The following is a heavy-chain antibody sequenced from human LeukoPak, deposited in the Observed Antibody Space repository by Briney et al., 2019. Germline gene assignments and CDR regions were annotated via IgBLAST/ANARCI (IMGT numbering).Heavy chain of an antibody. CDR1: GFTFSSYG. D-gene: IGHD2-2*01. V-gene: IGHV3-30*18. CDR2: ISYDGSNK. CDR3: AKDLGCSSTSCYAIGDLGY. Sequence: GGSLRLSCAASGFTFSSYGMHWVRQAPVKGLERVAVISYDGSNKYYADSVKGRFTISRDNSKNTLYLQMNSLRAEDTAVYYCAKDLGCSSTSCYAIGDLGYWGQGTLVTVSS. J-gene: IGHJ4*02.